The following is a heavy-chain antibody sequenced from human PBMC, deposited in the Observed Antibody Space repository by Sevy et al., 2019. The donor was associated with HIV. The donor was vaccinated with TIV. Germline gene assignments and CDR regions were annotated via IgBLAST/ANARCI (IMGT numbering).Heavy chain of an antibody. D-gene: IGHD5-18*01. CDR1: GFSFSSYA. CDR3: AREGVGGYSYSLDY. J-gene: IGHJ4*02. CDR2: ISSNGGST. V-gene: IGHV3-64*02. Sequence: GGSLRLSCAASGFSFSSYALHWVRQAPGKGLEYVSAISSNGGSTYYADSVKGRFTIPRDNSKNTLYLQMGSLRAEDRAVYYCAREGVGGYSYSLDYWGQGTLVTVSS.